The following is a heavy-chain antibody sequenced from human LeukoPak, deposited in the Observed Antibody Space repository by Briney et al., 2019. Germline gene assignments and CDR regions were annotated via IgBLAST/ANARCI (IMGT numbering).Heavy chain of an antibody. D-gene: IGHD3-10*01. CDR1: GYSISSGYY. J-gene: IGHJ4*02. CDR2: IYHSGST. Sequence: SETLSLTCTVSGYSISSGYYWGWIRQPPGKGLEWIGSIYHSGSTYYNPSLKSRVTISVDTSKNQFSLKLSSVTAADTAVYYCARDVIWFGEFQKGGFDYWGQGTLVTVSS. CDR3: ARDVIWFGEFQKGGFDY. V-gene: IGHV4-38-2*02.